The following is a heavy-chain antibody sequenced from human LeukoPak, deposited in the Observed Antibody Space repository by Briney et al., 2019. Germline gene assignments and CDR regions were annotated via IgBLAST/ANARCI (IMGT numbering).Heavy chain of an antibody. CDR3: ARDSGSSWTGTFDY. CDR1: GYTFTGYY. CDR2: INPNSGGT. V-gene: IGHV1-2*02. D-gene: IGHD6-13*01. Sequence: ASVKVSCKASGYTFTGYYMHWVRQAPGQGLEWMGWINPNSGGTNYAQKLQGRVTMTTDTSTSTAYMELRSLRSDDTAVYYCARDSGSSWTGTFDYWGQGTLVTVSS. J-gene: IGHJ4*02.